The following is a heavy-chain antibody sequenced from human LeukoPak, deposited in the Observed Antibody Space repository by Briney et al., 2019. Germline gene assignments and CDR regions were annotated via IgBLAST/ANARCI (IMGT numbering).Heavy chain of an antibody. CDR2: IYYSGST. D-gene: IGHD6-19*01. V-gene: IGHV4-59*01. J-gene: IGHJ4*02. Sequence: SETLSLTCTVSGGSISSYYWSWIRQPPRKGLEWIGYIYYSGSTNYNPSLKSRVTISVDTSKNQFSLKLSSVTAADTAVYYCARDREGIAVAGRGQGTLVTVSS. CDR3: ARDREGIAVAG. CDR1: GGSISSYY.